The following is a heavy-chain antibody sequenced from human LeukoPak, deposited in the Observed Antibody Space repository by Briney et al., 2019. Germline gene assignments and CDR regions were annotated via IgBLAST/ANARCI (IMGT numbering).Heavy chain of an antibody. D-gene: IGHD6-19*01. CDR3: ARDREAVAGTPDI. V-gene: IGHV3-7*01. J-gene: IGHJ3*02. CDR2: IKHDGCEK. Sequence: GVSLRLFCAASGFTFSSYWMSWVRQAPGKGLEGVADIKHDGCEKYYVDAVKGRFTISRDNAKNSLYRQMNSLRAEDTAVYYCARDREAVAGTPDIWGQGTMVTVSS. CDR1: GFTFSSYW.